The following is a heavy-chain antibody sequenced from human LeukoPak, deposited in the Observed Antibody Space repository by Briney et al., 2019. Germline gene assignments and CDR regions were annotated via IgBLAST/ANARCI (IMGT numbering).Heavy chain of an antibody. CDR1: GLTFSNYA. CDR3: AGYDTSGYYLNY. Sequence: AGGSLRPSCAASGLTFSNYAMSWVRQAPRKGLEWVSGIIGRSGTTYYADSVKGRFTISRDNSKNTLFLQMNSLRAEDTAVYYCAGYDTSGYYLNYWGQGTLVTVSS. D-gene: IGHD3-22*01. V-gene: IGHV3-23*01. CDR2: IIGRSGTT. J-gene: IGHJ4*02.